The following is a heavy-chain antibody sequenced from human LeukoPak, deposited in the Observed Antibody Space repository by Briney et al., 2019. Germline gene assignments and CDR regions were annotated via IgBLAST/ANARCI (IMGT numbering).Heavy chain of an antibody. D-gene: IGHD3-10*01. CDR3: ARDESDWFGVDY. J-gene: IGHJ4*02. V-gene: IGHV3-23*01. CDR1: GFTFSSYA. CDR2: ISGSGGGT. Sequence: GGSLRLSCAASGFTFSSYAMSWVRQAPGKGLEWVSAISGSGGGTDYADSVKGRFTISRDNAKNSLYLQMTSLSAEDTAVYYCARDESDWFGVDYWGQGTLVTVSS.